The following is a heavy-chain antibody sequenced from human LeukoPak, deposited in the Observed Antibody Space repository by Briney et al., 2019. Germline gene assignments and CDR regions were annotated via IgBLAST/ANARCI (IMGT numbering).Heavy chain of an antibody. J-gene: IGHJ4*02. CDR3: ARKGIAAAVDY. Sequence: ASVKVSCKASGYTFTSYYMHWVRQAPGQGLEWMGIINPSGGSTSYAQKFQGRVTMTRDMSTSTVYMELSSLRSEDTAVYYCARKGIAAAVDYWGQGTLVTVSS. D-gene: IGHD6-6*01. V-gene: IGHV1-46*01. CDR2: INPSGGST. CDR1: GYTFTSYY.